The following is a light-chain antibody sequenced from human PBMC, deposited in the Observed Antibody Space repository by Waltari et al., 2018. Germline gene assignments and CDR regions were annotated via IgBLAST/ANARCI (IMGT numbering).Light chain of an antibody. J-gene: IGLJ3*02. V-gene: IGLV1-44*01. Sequence: QSVVTQPPSASGTPGQRVTISCSGRSPNIGSNTVNWYQQFPGSAPKLLIYRNNQRPSGVPERVAGSKSGTSASLAISGLQSEDEADYYCAAWDNTLSGPSFGGGTKVTVL. CDR1: SPNIGSNT. CDR3: AAWDNTLSGPS. CDR2: RNN.